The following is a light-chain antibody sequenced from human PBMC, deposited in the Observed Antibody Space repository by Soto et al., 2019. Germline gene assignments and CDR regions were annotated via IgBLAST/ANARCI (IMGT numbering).Light chain of an antibody. V-gene: IGKV3-11*01. J-gene: IGKJ5*01. CDR2: DAS. CDR1: QSVSNDF. Sequence: EVALAQSTGILSLSPGERATLSCRASQSVSNDFLAWYQQKPGQAPRLLIYDASNRAPGIPARFSGSGSGTDFTLTISSLEPEDFGVYYCQQRSNWPPNTFGQGTRLEIK. CDR3: QQRSNWPPNT.